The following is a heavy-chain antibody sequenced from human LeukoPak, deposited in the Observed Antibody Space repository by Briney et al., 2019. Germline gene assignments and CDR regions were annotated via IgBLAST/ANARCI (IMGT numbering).Heavy chain of an antibody. J-gene: IGHJ2*01. Sequence: GGSLRLSCAASGFTFSSYAMSWVRQAPGKGLQWVSAISGSGGSTYYADSVKGRFTISRDNSKNTLYLQMNSLRAEDTAIYYCARDGRVVGAGYFDLWGRGTLVTVSS. CDR1: GFTFSSYA. V-gene: IGHV3-23*01. D-gene: IGHD1-26*01. CDR3: ARDGRVVGAGYFDL. CDR2: ISGSGGST.